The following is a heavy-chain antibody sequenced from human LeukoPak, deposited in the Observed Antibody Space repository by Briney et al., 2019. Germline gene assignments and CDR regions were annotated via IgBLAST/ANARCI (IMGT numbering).Heavy chain of an antibody. CDR2: ISAYNGNT. J-gene: IGHJ6*02. Sequence: ASVKVSCKASGYTFTSYGISWVRQAPGQGLEWMGWISAYNGNTNYAQKLQGRVTMTTDTSTSTAYMELRSLRSDDTAVYYCARGVTMVRGANHLYYYYYGMDVWGQGTTVTVSS. D-gene: IGHD3-10*01. V-gene: IGHV1-18*01. CDR3: ARGVTMVRGANHLYYYYYGMDV. CDR1: GYTFTSYG.